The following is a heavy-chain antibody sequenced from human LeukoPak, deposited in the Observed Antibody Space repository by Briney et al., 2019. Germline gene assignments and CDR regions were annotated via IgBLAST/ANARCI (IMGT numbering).Heavy chain of an antibody. J-gene: IGHJ4*02. CDR3: AREEHCSGGSCYSPYFDY. CDR2: ISSSGSTI. CDR1: GFTFSSYE. Sequence: GGSLRLSCAASGFTFSSYEMNWVRQAPGKGLEWVSYISSSGSTIYYADSVKGRFTISRDNAKNSLYLQMNSLRAEDTAVYYCAREEHCSGGSCYSPYFDYWGQETLVTVSS. D-gene: IGHD2-15*01. V-gene: IGHV3-48*03.